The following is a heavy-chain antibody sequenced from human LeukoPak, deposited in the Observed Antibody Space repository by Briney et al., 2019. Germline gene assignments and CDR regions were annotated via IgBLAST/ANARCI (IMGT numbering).Heavy chain of an antibody. CDR1: GGSISSSSYY. D-gene: IGHD6-19*01. CDR3: ARDFSSSGWWDFDY. J-gene: IGHJ4*02. Sequence: SETLSLTCTVSGGSISSSSYYWGWIRQPPGKGLEWIGSIYYSGSTYYNPSLKSRVTISVDTSKNQFSLKLSSVAAVDTAVYYCARDFSSSGWWDFDYWGQGTLVTVSS. V-gene: IGHV4-39*07. CDR2: IYYSGST.